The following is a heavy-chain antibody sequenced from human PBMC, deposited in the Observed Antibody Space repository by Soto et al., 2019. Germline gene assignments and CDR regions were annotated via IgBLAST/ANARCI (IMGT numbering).Heavy chain of an antibody. CDR3: ARPYSRTNWYFDL. J-gene: IGHJ2*01. V-gene: IGHV1-3*01. CDR2: INAGNGNT. Sequence: QVQLVQSGAEVKKPGASVKVSCKASGYTFTSYAMHWVRQAPGQRLEWMGWINAGNGNTKYSQKFQGRVTITRDTSASTAYMELSSLRSEDTAVYYCARPYSRTNWYFDLWGRGTLFTVSS. D-gene: IGHD6-13*01. CDR1: GYTFTSYA.